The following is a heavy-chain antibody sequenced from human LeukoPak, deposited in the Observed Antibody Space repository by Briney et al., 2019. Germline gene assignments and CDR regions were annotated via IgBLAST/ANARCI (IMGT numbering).Heavy chain of an antibody. D-gene: IGHD5-18*01. CDR1: GYSFNAYY. CDR3: ARARGYSYGYDY. Sequence: ASVKVSCKASGYSFNAYYIQWVRQAPGQGLEWMGWINPNSGATTYAQKFQGSVTMTGDTSIITAYMELSSLRSDDTAVYYCARARGYSYGYDYWGQGTLVTVSS. J-gene: IGHJ4*02. CDR2: INPNSGAT. V-gene: IGHV1-2*02.